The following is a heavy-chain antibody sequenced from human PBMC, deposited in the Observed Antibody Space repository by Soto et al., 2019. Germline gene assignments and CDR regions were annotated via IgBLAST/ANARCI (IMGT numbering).Heavy chain of an antibody. CDR2: IYSGGST. D-gene: IGHD3-22*01. Sequence: GSLRLSCAASGFTVSSNYMSWVRQAPGKGLEWVSVIYSGGSTYYADSVKGRFTISRDNSKNTLYLQMNSLRAEDTAVYYCARGAGDTSGYYYYAWAYWGQGTLVTVS. CDR3: ARGAGDTSGYYYYAWAY. J-gene: IGHJ4*02. CDR1: GFTVSSNY. V-gene: IGHV3-66*01.